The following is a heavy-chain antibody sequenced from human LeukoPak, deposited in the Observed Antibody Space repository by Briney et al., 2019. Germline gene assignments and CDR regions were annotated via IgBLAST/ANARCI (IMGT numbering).Heavy chain of an antibody. V-gene: IGHV4-34*01. CDR3: ARGLKPYCTNGVCYTGDF. Sequence: PSETLSLTCGVYGGSLSGFYWNWIRQPPGKGLEWIGEMNPSGRTTYNPSLKSRVSMSLDTSKNQFSLKLSSVTAADTAVYYCARGLKPYCTNGVCYTGDFWGQGTLVTVSS. CDR2: MNPSGRT. CDR1: GGSLSGFY. D-gene: IGHD2-8*01. J-gene: IGHJ4*02.